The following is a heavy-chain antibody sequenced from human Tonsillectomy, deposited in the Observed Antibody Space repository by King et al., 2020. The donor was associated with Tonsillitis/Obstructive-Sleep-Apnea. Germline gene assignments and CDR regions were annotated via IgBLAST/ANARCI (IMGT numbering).Heavy chain of an antibody. J-gene: IGHJ2*01. V-gene: IGHV3-30*04. Sequence: VQLVESGGGVVQPGRSLRLSCAASGFTFSSYGMHWVRQAPGKGLEWMAVISYDGSNKYYADSVKGRFTISRDNSKNTLFLQMNSLRAEDKAVYYCARQGGQYYDFWSAPHWYFDLWGRGTLVTVPS. D-gene: IGHD3-3*01. CDR3: ARQGGQYYDFWSAPHWYFDL. CDR1: GFTFSSYG. CDR2: ISYDGSNK.